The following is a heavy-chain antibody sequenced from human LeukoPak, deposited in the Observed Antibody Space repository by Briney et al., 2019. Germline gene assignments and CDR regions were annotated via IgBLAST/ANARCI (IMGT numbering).Heavy chain of an antibody. CDR2: IYYSGST. Sequence: SETLSLTHTVTGGSIGSTNYSWGWIRQPPGKGLEWIANIYYSGSTYYNPSLKSRVTISVDTSKNQFSLRLNSVTAADTSIYYCARIPTNAVPSAHNGFDIWGQGTMLTVSS. J-gene: IGHJ3*02. CDR3: ARIPTNAVPSAHNGFDI. CDR1: GGSIGSTNYS. D-gene: IGHD6-19*01. V-gene: IGHV4-39*01.